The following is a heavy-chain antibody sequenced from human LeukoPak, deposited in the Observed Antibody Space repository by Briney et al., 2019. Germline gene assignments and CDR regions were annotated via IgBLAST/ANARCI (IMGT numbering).Heavy chain of an antibody. CDR1: GFTFSSYW. Sequence: GGSLRLSCAASGFTFSSYWMSWVRQAPGKGLEWVANIKPDGSEKYYVDSVKGRFTISRDNAKNSLYLQMNSLRAEDTAVYYCARAGSSSPRSGGYYYYYMGVWGKGTTVTVSS. V-gene: IGHV3-7*01. D-gene: IGHD6-6*01. CDR3: ARAGSSSPRSGGYYYYYMGV. J-gene: IGHJ6*03. CDR2: IKPDGSEK.